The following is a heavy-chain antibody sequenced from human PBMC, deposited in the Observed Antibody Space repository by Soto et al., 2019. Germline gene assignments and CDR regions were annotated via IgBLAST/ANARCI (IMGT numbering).Heavy chain of an antibody. CDR1: GGSISSYY. V-gene: IGHV4-59*01. Sequence: SETLSLTCTVSGGSISSYYWSWIRQPPGKGLEWIGYIYYSGSTNYNPSLKSRVPISVDTSKNQFSLKLSSVTAADTAVYYCARGGYCSSTSCYRDNWFDPWGQGTLVTVSS. CDR2: IYYSGST. J-gene: IGHJ5*02. D-gene: IGHD2-2*02. CDR3: ARGGYCSSTSCYRDNWFDP.